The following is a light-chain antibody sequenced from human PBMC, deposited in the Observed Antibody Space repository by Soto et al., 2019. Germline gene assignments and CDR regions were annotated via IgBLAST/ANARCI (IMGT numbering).Light chain of an antibody. J-gene: IGKJ1*01. CDR3: HQRQSWPRT. CDR2: QTS. Sequence: EIVLTQSPGTLSLSPGKRATLSCRASQYINTRLAWYQHRPGQAPRLLIYQTSIRAAGIPARFSASGSGTDFTLTISDVQPEDFALYYCHQRQSWPRTFGQGTKVDIK. CDR1: QYINTR. V-gene: IGKV3-11*01.